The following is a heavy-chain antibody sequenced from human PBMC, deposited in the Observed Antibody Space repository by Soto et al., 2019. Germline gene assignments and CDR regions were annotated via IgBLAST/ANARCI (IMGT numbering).Heavy chain of an antibody. D-gene: IGHD2-2*01. CDR1: GGTFSSYA. V-gene: IGHV1-69*01. Sequence: QVQLVQSGAEVKKPGSSVKVSCKASGGTFSSYAISWVRQAPGQGLEWMGGIIPIFGTANYAQKFQGRVTIPADESTSTAYMELSSLRSEDTAVYYFSRARFYVVVQAATHTPYYGMDVWGQGTTVTVSS. J-gene: IGHJ6*02. CDR3: SRARFYVVVQAATHTPYYGMDV. CDR2: IIPIFGTA.